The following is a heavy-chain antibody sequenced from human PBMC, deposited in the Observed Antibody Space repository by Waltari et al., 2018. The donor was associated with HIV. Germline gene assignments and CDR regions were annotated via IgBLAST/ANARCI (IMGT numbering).Heavy chain of an antibody. CDR3: TREAFPHLKTKMVHFDA. J-gene: IGHJ4*02. D-gene: IGHD2-8*01. Sequence: EVRLVEAGGGVVDQGQTLRLSCKGSGFVFRVDALNWSAQEAGKGPEWVGFIRKKTLGERTEYGASVGGRFSVSRDDSKSVGHLLMDILLPEDTATYYCTREAFPHLKTKMVHFDAWGQGTLVIVSS. CDR2: IRKKTLGERT. CDR1: GFVFRVDA. V-gene: IGHV3-49*03.